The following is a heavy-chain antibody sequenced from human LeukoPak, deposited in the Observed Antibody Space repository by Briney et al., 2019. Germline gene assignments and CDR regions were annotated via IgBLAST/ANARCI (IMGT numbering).Heavy chain of an antibody. V-gene: IGHV3-23*01. D-gene: IGHD6-13*01. CDR1: GFTFSSYA. Sequence: GGSLRLSCAASGFTFSSYAMSWVRQAPGKGLEWVSAISGSGGSTYYADSVKGRFTISRDNSKNTLYLQMNSLRAEDTAVYYCAQRSGRAAAGTNWFDPWGQGTLVTVSS. J-gene: IGHJ5*02. CDR3: AQRSGRAAAGTNWFDP. CDR2: ISGSGGST.